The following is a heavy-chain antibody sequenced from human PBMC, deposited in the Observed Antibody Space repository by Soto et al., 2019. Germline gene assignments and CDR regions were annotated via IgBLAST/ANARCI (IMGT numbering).Heavy chain of an antibody. CDR3: ARARLRAVYAFDI. V-gene: IGHV4-31*02. Sequence: WTWIRQRPGNGLEWIGYIYYSGSTYYRPSLKSRLSISLDTSKNQFSLRLSSVTAADTAMYYCARARLRAVYAFDIWGQGTMVNVSS. CDR2: IYYSGST. D-gene: IGHD5-12*01. J-gene: IGHJ3*02.